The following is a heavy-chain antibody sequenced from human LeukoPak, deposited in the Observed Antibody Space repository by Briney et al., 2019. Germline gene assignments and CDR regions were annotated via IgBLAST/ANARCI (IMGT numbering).Heavy chain of an antibody. CDR2: IDPSGGST. J-gene: IGHJ4*02. CDR3: ARGGYRFGYFDN. CDR1: GYTFTSNY. V-gene: IGHV1-46*01. D-gene: IGHD5-18*01. Sequence: ASVKVSCKASGYTFTSNYIHWVRQAPGRGLEWMGIIDPSGGSTTYAQKFQVRVTMTRDTSTSTVYMEVSSLRSEDTAVYYCARGGYRFGYFDNWGQGTLVTVSS.